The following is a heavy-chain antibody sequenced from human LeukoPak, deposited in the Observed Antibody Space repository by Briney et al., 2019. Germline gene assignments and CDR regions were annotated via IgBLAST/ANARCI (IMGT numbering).Heavy chain of an antibody. CDR2: INHSGST. CDR3: ARVAPVTKGDY. V-gene: IGHV4-34*01. J-gene: IGHJ4*02. CDR1: GGSFSGYY. D-gene: IGHD4-17*01. Sequence: ETLSLTCAVYGGSFSGYYWSWIRQPPGKGLEWIGEINHSGSTNYNPSLKSRVTISVDTSKNQFSLKLSSVTAADTAVYYCARVAPVTKGDYWGQGTLVTVSS.